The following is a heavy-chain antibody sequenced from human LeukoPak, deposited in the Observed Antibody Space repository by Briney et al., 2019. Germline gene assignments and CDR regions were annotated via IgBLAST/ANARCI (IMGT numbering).Heavy chain of an antibody. CDR2: ISGSGGST. Sequence: GGSLRLSCAASGFTFSSYATSWVRQAPGKGLEWVSAISGSGGSTYYADSVKGRFTISRDNSKNTLYLQMNSLRAEDTAVYYCAKDSGYYYDSSGLDYWGQGTLVTVSS. D-gene: IGHD3-22*01. CDR3: AKDSGYYYDSSGLDY. CDR1: GFTFSSYA. V-gene: IGHV3-23*01. J-gene: IGHJ4*02.